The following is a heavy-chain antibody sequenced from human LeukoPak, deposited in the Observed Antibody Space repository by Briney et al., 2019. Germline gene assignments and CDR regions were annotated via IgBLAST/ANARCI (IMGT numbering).Heavy chain of an antibody. D-gene: IGHD6-19*01. Sequence: SETLSLTCTVSGYSISSGYYWGWIRQPPGKGLEWIGSIYHSESTYYNPSLKSRVTISVDTSKNQFSLKLSSVTAADTAVYYCARAGYTSGWYGGNYYFDYWGQGTLVTVSS. CDR1: GYSISSGYY. CDR2: IYHSEST. J-gene: IGHJ4*02. CDR3: ARAGYTSGWYGGNYYFDY. V-gene: IGHV4-38-2*02.